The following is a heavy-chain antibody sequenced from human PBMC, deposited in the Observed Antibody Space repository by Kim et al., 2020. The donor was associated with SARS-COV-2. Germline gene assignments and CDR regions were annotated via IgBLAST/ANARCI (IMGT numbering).Heavy chain of an antibody. J-gene: IGHJ6*02. CDR1: GFTFSSYS. CDR3: ATSEVYYYYGLDV. V-gene: IGHV3-21*01. CDR2: ISSSSSYI. Sequence: GGSLRLSCAASGFTFSSYSMNWVRQAPGKGLEWVSSISSSSSYIYYADSVKGRFTISRDNAKNSLYLQMNSLRAEDTAVYYCATSEVYYYYGLDVWGQGTTVTVPS.